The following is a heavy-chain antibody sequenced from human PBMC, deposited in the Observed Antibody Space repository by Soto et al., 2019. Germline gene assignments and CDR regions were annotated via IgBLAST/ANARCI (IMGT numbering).Heavy chain of an antibody. CDR1: GFSLSNPRMR. J-gene: IGHJ6*02. Sequence: SGPTLVNPTETLTLTCTVSGFSLSNPRMRVSWIRQPPGKALEWPAHIFSNDEKSYNTSLKTRLTISKDTSKSQVVLSMTNVDPVDTATYYCARQGSDSGRTVDYYGMHVWGQGTTVTVSS. CDR3: ARQGSDSGRTVDYYGMHV. CDR2: IFSNDEK. D-gene: IGHD1-26*01. V-gene: IGHV2-26*01.